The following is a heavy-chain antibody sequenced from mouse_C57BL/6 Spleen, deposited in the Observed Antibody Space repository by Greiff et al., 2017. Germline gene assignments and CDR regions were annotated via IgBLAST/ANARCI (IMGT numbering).Heavy chain of an antibody. CDR3: TRVGIYDGSYYFDY. CDR1: GFTFSSYA. V-gene: IGHV5-9-1*02. CDR2: ISSGGDYI. D-gene: IGHD2-3*01. Sequence: EVQLVESGEGLVKPGGSLKLSCAASGFTFSSYAMSWVRQTPEKRLEWVAYISSGGDYIYYADTVKGRFTISRDNARNTLYLQMSSLKSEDTAMYYCTRVGIYDGSYYFDYWGQGTTLTVSS. J-gene: IGHJ2*01.